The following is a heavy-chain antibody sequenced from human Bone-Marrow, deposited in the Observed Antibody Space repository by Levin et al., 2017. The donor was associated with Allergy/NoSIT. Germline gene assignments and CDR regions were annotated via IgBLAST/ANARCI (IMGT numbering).Heavy chain of an antibody. CDR3: AKVKRVFDWLANFDY. D-gene: IGHD3-9*01. J-gene: IGHJ4*02. CDR1: GFTVGNNY. CDR2: ISYDGGNK. Sequence: GGSLRLSCAASGFTVGNNYMSWVRQAPGKGLEWVAVISYDGGNKYHADSVKGRLSISRDNSKNTLYLQMNSLRVEDTAVYYCAKVKRVFDWLANFDYWGQGTLVTVSS. V-gene: IGHV3-30*18.